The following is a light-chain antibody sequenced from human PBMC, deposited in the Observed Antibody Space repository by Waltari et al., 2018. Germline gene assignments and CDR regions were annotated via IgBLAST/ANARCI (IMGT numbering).Light chain of an antibody. J-gene: IGKJ2*01. Sequence: DVVMTQSPLSLPVTLGQPASISCRSSQSLVYRDGNTYLNGFQQRPGQSPRRLIYKVANRDAGVPDRCSGSGSGTGFTLKISRVEAEDVGVDYCMQGTHGRVYTFGQGTKLEIK. V-gene: IGKV2-30*01. CDR1: QSLVYRDGNTY. CDR3: MQGTHGRVYT. CDR2: KVA.